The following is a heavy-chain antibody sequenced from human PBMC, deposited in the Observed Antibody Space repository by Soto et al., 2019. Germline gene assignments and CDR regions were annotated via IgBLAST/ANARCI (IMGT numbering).Heavy chain of an antibody. J-gene: IGHJ5*02. V-gene: IGHV1-8*01. Sequence: ASVKVSCKASGYTFTSYDINWVRQATGQGLEWMGWMNPNSGNTGYAQKFQGRVTMTRNTSISTAYMELSSLRSEDTAVYYCAREVGYSSSWYPRWWFDPWGQGTLVTVSS. D-gene: IGHD6-13*01. CDR2: MNPNSGNT. CDR1: GYTFTSYD. CDR3: AREVGYSSSWYPRWWFDP.